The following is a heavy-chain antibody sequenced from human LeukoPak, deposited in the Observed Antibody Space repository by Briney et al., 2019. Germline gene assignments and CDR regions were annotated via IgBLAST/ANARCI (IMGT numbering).Heavy chain of an antibody. CDR3: ARDLDWLLFDY. V-gene: IGHV3-74*01. CDR2: VKYDGSTT. CDR1: GFTFSAYW. D-gene: IGHD3-9*01. J-gene: IGHJ4*02. Sequence: GGSLRLSCAASGFTFSAYWMHWVRQAPGKGLVWASRVKYDGSTTTYADSVKGRFTISRDNAKNILYLHMNSLRVEDTAVYYCARDLDWLLFDYWGQGTLVTVSS.